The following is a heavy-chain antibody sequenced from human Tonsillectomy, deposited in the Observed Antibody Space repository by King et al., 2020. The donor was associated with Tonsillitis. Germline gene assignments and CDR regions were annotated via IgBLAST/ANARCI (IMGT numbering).Heavy chain of an antibody. Sequence: TLKESGPALVKPTQTLTLTCTFSGFSLSTSGMCVSWIRQPPGKALEWLARIDWDDDKYYSTSLKTRLTISKDTSKNQVVRTMTNMDPVDTATYYCARIYSSRFPYYYYGMDVWGQGTTVTVSS. D-gene: IGHD6-19*01. J-gene: IGHJ6*02. CDR1: GFSLSTSGMC. V-gene: IGHV2-70*11. CDR2: IDWDDDK. CDR3: ARIYSSRFPYYYYGMDV.